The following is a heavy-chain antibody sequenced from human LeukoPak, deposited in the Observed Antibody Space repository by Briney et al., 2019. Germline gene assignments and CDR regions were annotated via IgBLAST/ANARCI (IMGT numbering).Heavy chain of an antibody. CDR3: ASRLPDYYGSGSYLPD. J-gene: IGHJ4*02. D-gene: IGHD3-10*01. CDR1: GGSFSGYY. V-gene: IGHV4-34*01. Sequence: SETLSLTCAVYGGSFSGYYWSWVRQPPGKGLEWIGEINHSGSTNYNPSLKSRVTISVDRSKNQFSLKLSSVTAADTAVYYCASRLPDYYGSGSYLPDWGQGTLVTVSS. CDR2: INHSGST.